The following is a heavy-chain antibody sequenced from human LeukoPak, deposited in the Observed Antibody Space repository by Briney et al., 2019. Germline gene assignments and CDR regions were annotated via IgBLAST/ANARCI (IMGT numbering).Heavy chain of an antibody. J-gene: IGHJ4*02. D-gene: IGHD6-19*01. CDR3: AKVRDSSGWYGRFSFDY. V-gene: IGHV3-30*02. CDR1: GFTFSSYG. Sequence: GGSLRLSCAASGFTFSSYGMHWVRQAPGKGLEWVALIPYDGSHQYYADSVKGRFTISRDNSKNTLYLQMNSLRAEDTAVYYCAKVRDSSGWYGRFSFDYWGQGTLVTVSS. CDR2: IPYDGSHQ.